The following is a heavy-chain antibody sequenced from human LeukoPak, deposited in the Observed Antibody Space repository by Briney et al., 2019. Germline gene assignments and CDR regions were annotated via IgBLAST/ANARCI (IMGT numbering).Heavy chain of an antibody. CDR2: ICGSGGST. D-gene: IGHD3-22*01. Sequence: AGSLRLSCAASGFTFSSYAMTRVRQAPGKGLEWVAGICGSGGSTYYADSVQGRFTISRDNSKNTLYVQMNSLRAEDTAVYYCAKSDYYGGSGYYYGSDYWGQGTLVTVSS. J-gene: IGHJ4*02. CDR1: GFTFSSYA. V-gene: IGHV3-23*01. CDR3: AKSDYYGGSGYYYGSDY.